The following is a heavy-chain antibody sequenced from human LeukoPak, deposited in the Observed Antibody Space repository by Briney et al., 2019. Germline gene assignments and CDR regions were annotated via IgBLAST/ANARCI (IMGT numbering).Heavy chain of an antibody. J-gene: IGHJ4*02. CDR1: GFTFSNYA. D-gene: IGHD3-22*01. V-gene: IGHV3-64*01. Sequence: GGSLRLSCVASGFTFSNYAMHWVRQAPGKGLEFVSAISNNGRDTYYVNSVEGRFTISRDNSKSTLYLQMGSLRAEDMAVYFCARKGADRNDYSGYLDYWGQGTLVTVSS. CDR3: ARKGADRNDYSGYLDY. CDR2: ISNNGRDT.